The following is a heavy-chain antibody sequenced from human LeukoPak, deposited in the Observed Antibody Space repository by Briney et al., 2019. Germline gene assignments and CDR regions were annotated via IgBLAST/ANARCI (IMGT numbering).Heavy chain of an antibody. J-gene: IGHJ4*02. CDR2: IRYDGSNE. CDR1: GFTFSSYG. V-gene: IGHV3-30*02. Sequence: GGSLRLSCAASGFTFSSYGMHWVRQAPGKGLEWVAFIRYDGSNEHYADSVKGRFTISRDNSKNTLYLQMNSLRAEDTAVYYCARDSRDGYNLFDYWGQGTLVTVSS. D-gene: IGHD5-24*01. CDR3: ARDSRDGYNLFDY.